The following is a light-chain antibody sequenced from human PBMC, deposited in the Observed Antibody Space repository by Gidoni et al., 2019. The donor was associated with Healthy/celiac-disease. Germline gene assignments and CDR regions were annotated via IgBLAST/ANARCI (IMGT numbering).Light chain of an antibody. CDR1: QSVLYSSNNKND. Sequence: DIVMTQSQDSLAVSLGGRATINCKSSQSVLYSSNNKNDLAWYQQKPGQPPKLLIYWASTRESGVPDRFSGSGSGTDFTLTISSLQAEDVAVYYCQQYYSTPYTFGQGTKLEIK. J-gene: IGKJ2*01. CDR3: QQYYSTPYT. V-gene: IGKV4-1*01. CDR2: WAS.